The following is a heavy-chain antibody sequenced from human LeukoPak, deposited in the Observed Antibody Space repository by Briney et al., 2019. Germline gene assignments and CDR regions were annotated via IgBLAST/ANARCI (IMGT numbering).Heavy chain of an antibody. CDR2: IIPILGIA. J-gene: IGHJ6*02. CDR3: ARVGLRDYGMDV. V-gene: IGHV1-69*04. Sequence: ASVKVSCKASGGTFSSYAISWVRQAPGQGLEWMGRIIPILGIANYAQKFQGRVTITADKSTSTAYMELSSLRSEDTAVYYCARVGLRDYGMDVWGQGTTVTVSS. CDR1: GGTFSSYA.